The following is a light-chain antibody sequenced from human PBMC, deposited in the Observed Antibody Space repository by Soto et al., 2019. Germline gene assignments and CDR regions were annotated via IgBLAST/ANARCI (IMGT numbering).Light chain of an antibody. Sequence: IVMTQSPTTLSVSTGESPTLSCSARQNISSSLAWYQRKPGQAPRLLIYGASTSATGSPTRFSGSGSGTDFTLTISSRQAEDLAVYYRQQYNSWPITCGQGTRLEN. J-gene: IGKJ5*01. CDR3: QQYNSWPIT. CDR1: QNISSS. V-gene: IGKV3-15*01. CDR2: GAS.